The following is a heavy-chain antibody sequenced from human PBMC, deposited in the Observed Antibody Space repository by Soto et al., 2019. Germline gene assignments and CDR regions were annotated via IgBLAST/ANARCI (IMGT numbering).Heavy chain of an antibody. CDR3: AGAYCGGDCYYLVWFDP. CDR1: GFTFSKYT. Sequence: GGSLRLSCAASGFTFSKYTMNWVRQAPGKGLEWVSSISSSSTYIYYADSVKGRFTISRDNAKNSLYLQMNSLRAEDTSLYYCAGAYCGGDCYYLVWFDPWGQGTLVTVSS. CDR2: ISSSSTYI. J-gene: IGHJ5*02. V-gene: IGHV3-21*01. D-gene: IGHD2-21*02.